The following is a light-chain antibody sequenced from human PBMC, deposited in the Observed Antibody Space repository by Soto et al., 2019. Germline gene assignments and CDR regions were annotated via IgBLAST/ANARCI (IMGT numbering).Light chain of an antibody. V-gene: IGLV2-14*01. Sequence: QSALTQPASVSGSPGQSITISCTGTSSDVGGYNYVSWYQQHPGKAPKLMIYEVSNRPSWVSNRFSGSKSGNTASLTISGLQAEDEADYFCSSYGSTSTRYVFGTGTKLTVL. CDR2: EVS. CDR3: SSYGSTSTRYV. CDR1: SSDVGGYNY. J-gene: IGLJ1*01.